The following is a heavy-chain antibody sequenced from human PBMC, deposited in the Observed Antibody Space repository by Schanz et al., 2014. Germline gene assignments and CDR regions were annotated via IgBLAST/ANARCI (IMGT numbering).Heavy chain of an antibody. Sequence: EVQLVESGGGLVKPGGSLRLSCAGTGFTFSRYNMNWVRQAPGRGLEWVSSISRSSGRIYYSDSVKGRFTISRDSSKNTLFLQMNSLRPEDTALYFCARDEGRDGYNLAFDVWGQGTLVTVSS. J-gene: IGHJ3*01. CDR1: GFTFSRYN. V-gene: IGHV3-21*04. D-gene: IGHD5-12*01. CDR2: ISRSSGRI. CDR3: ARDEGRDGYNLAFDV.